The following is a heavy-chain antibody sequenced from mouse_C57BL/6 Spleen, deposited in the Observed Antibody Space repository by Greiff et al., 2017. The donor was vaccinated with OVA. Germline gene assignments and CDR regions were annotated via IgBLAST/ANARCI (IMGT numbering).Heavy chain of an antibody. CDR3: ARRDYYCSVDY. CDR2: IYPGDGDT. CDR1: GYAFSSYW. V-gene: IGHV1-80*01. D-gene: IGHD1-1*01. Sequence: QVQLQQSGAELVKPGASVKISCKASGYAFSSYWMNWVKQRPGKGLEWIGQIYPGDGDTTYNGKFKGKATLTADKSSSTAYMQLSSLTSEDSAVYFCARRDYYCSVDYWGQGTTLTVSS. J-gene: IGHJ2*01.